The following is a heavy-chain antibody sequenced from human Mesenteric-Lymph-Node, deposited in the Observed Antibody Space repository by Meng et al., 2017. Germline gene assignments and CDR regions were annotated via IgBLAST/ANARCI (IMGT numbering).Heavy chain of an antibody. J-gene: IGHJ5*02. CDR3: ARDILASDWFDP. V-gene: IGHV1-46*01. CDR2: INPSGGST. CDR1: GYTFTGYY. D-gene: IGHD2-21*01. Sequence: QVKLVQAGAEVKKPGASVKVSCKASGYTFTGYYMHWVRQAPGQGLEWMGIINPSGGSTSYAQKFQGRVTMTRDTSTSTVYMELSSLRSEDTAVYYRARDILASDWFDPWGQGTLVTVSS.